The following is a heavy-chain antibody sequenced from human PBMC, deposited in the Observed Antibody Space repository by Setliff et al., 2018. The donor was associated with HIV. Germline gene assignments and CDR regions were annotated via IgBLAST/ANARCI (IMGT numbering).Heavy chain of an antibody. Sequence: PGGSLRLSCAASGFNFRAYSMNWVRQAPGKGLEWVSSISTSSSYIYYADSVKGRFTISRDNSKNTLYLEMTSLRAEDTAVYHCAKDMNYNNDYPGVLGSWGRGTLVTVSS. V-gene: IGHV3-21*01. D-gene: IGHD3-16*01. J-gene: IGHJ4*02. CDR2: ISTSSSYI. CDR3: AKDMNYNNDYPGVLGS. CDR1: GFNFRAYS.